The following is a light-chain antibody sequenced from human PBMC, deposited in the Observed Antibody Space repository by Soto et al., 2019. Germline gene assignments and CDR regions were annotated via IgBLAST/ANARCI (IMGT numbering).Light chain of an antibody. V-gene: IGKV3-15*01. J-gene: IGKJ5*01. CDR2: GAS. CDR3: QQYNNWLYT. Sequence: ETVMTQSPATLSVSPGGRATLSCRASQSISDTLAWYQQKPGQAPRLLIHGASTRATGIPARFSGSGSGTEFTLTISSLQSEDFAVYYCQQYNNWLYTFGQGTRLEIK. CDR1: QSISDT.